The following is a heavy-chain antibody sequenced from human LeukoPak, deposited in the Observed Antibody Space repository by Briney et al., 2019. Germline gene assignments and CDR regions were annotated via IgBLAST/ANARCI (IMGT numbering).Heavy chain of an antibody. CDR2: ISSSSSTI. Sequence: PGGSLRPSCSASGFPFSSYAMHWVRQAPGKGLEWVSYISSSSSTIYYADSVKGRFTISRDNAKNSLYLQMNSLRDEDTAVYYCASQKTLRYCSGGSCYYHGMDVWGQGTTVTVSS. D-gene: IGHD2-15*01. CDR1: GFPFSSYA. CDR3: ASQKTLRYCSGGSCYYHGMDV. V-gene: IGHV3-48*02. J-gene: IGHJ6*02.